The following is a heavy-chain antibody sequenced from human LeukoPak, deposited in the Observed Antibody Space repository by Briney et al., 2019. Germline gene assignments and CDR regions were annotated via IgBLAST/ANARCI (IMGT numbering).Heavy chain of an antibody. V-gene: IGHV3-11*01. CDR1: GFTFSDYD. Sequence: GGSLRLSCAASGFTFSDYDMSWIRQAPGKGLEWVSYISSSGSTIYYADSVKGRFTISRDNAKNSLYLQMNSLRAEDTAVYYCARDIEDGYTLWTPQGCYWGKGTLVSVCS. D-gene: IGHD5-24*01. CDR3: ARDIEDGYTLWTPQGCY. CDR2: ISSSGSTI. J-gene: IGHJ4*02.